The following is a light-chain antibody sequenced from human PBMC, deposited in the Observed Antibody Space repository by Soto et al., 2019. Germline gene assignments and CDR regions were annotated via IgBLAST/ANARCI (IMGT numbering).Light chain of an antibody. CDR1: SSDVGSYNL. V-gene: IGLV2-23*01. J-gene: IGLJ1*01. CDR3: GTWDTSLSDYV. CDR2: EAT. Sequence: SALTQPASVSGSPGQSITISCTATSSDVGSYNLVSWYQQHPGKAPKLMIYEATKRPSGVSNRFSGSKSGNAASLTISGLQAEDEADYYCGTWDTSLSDYVFGTGTKVTVL.